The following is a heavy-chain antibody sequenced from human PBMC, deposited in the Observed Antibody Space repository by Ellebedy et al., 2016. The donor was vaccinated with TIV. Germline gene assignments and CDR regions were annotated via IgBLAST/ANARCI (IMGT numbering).Heavy chain of an antibody. Sequence: GGSLRLSCAASGFIFSSYWMSWVRQAPGKGLEWVANIKQDGGEKYCVDSVKGRFTISRDNAKHSLYLQMNSLRAEDTAVYYCARDGINYYDSSGNDYWGQGTLVTVSS. J-gene: IGHJ4*02. CDR2: IKQDGGEK. V-gene: IGHV3-7*01. D-gene: IGHD3-22*01. CDR3: ARDGINYYDSSGNDY. CDR1: GFIFSSYW.